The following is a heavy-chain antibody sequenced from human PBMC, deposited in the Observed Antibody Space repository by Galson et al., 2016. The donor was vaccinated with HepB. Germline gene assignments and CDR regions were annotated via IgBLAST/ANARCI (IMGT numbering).Heavy chain of an antibody. J-gene: IGHJ3*02. V-gene: IGHV3-74*01. CDR3: GRGSKYGFDM. Sequence: SLRLSCAASGFTFGDYHIIWFRQAPGKGLEWVSRIFTDGSGTLYADSVKGRFTISRDNAKNTLFLQMNSLRADDTAVYYCGRGSKYGFDMWGQGTMVTVSS. CDR1: GFTFGDYH. CDR2: IFTDGSGT.